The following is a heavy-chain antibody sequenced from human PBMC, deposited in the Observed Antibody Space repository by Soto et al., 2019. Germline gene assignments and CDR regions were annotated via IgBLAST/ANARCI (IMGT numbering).Heavy chain of an antibody. D-gene: IGHD3-16*01. CDR2: ISYDGSNK. Sequence: GGSLRLSCAASGFTFSSYAMHWVRQAPGKGLEWVAVISYDGSNKYYADSVKGRFTISRDNSKNTLYLQMNSLRAEDTAVYYCARDADHMITFSMDVWGQGTTVTVSS. CDR3: ARDADHMITFSMDV. V-gene: IGHV3-30-3*01. J-gene: IGHJ6*02. CDR1: GFTFSSYA.